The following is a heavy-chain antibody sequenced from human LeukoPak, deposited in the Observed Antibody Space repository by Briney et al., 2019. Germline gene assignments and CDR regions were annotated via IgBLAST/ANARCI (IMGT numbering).Heavy chain of an antibody. V-gene: IGHV1-8*01. J-gene: IGHJ6*02. Sequence: WASVKVSCKASGYTFTSYDINWVRQATGQGLEWMGWMNPNSGNTGYAQKFQGRVTMTRITSISTAYMELSSLRSEDTAVYYCARGLVSSSWYGNGAYYYGMDVWGQGTTVTVSS. CDR1: GYTFTSYD. CDR2: MNPNSGNT. D-gene: IGHD6-13*01. CDR3: ARGLVSSSWYGNGAYYYGMDV.